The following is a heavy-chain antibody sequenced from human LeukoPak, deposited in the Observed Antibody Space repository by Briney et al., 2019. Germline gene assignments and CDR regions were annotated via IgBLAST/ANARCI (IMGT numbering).Heavy chain of an antibody. V-gene: IGHV5-51*01. J-gene: IGHJ4*02. D-gene: IGHD6-19*01. CDR2: IYPGNSDT. Sequence: GESLKISCKGSGYNFTRYWMGWVRQMPGKGLEWMGVIYPGNSDTKFSPSFQGHVTISADRSISTAFLQFNSLRASDTAMYYCARQLQNGWYYFDYWGRGTLVTVSS. CDR1: GYNFTRYW. CDR3: ARQLQNGWYYFDY.